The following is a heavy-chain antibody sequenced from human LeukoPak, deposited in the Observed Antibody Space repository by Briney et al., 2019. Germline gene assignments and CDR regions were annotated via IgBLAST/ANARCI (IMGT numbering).Heavy chain of an antibody. CDR1: GFTFSSYG. V-gene: IGHV3-33*01. Sequence: PGRSLRLSCAASGFTFSSYGMHWVRQAPGKGLEWVAVIWYDGSNKYYADSVKGRFTISRDNSKNTLYLQMNSLRAEDTAVYYCASSSLVGATTHFDYWGQGTLVTVSS. J-gene: IGHJ4*02. D-gene: IGHD1-26*01. CDR2: IWYDGSNK. CDR3: ASSSLVGATTHFDY.